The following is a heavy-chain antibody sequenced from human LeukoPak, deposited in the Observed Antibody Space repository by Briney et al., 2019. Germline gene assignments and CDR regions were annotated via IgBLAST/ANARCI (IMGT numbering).Heavy chain of an antibody. CDR2: INSDGGST. CDR1: GFTFSSHW. J-gene: IGHJ4*02. CDR3: AREVLMGSSWNFDY. V-gene: IGHV3-74*01. Sequence: PGGSLRLSCAASGFTFSSHWMHWVRQAPGKGLVWVSRINSDGGSTSYADSVKGRFTISRDNAKNTLYLQMNSLRAEDTAVYYCAREVLMGSSWNFDYWGQGTLVTVSS. D-gene: IGHD6-13*01.